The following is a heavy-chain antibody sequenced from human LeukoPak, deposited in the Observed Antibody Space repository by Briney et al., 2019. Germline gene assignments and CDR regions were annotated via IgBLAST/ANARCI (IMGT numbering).Heavy chain of an antibody. J-gene: IGHJ4*02. CDR2: ISSSGSTI. CDR3: ARDGRFLEWLFLDY. CDR1: GFTFSSYE. D-gene: IGHD3-3*01. V-gene: IGHV3-48*03. Sequence: PGGSLRLSCAASGFTFSSYEMNWVRQAPGKGLEWVSYISSSGSTIYYADSVKGRFTTSRDNAKNSLYLQMNSLRAEDTAVYYCARDGRFLEWLFLDYWGQGTLVTVSS.